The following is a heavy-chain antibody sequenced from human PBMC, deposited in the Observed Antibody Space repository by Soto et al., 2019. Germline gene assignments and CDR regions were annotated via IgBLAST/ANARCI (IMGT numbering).Heavy chain of an antibody. J-gene: IGHJ4*02. CDR3: AKDMGVTALKYYFDY. D-gene: IGHD2-8*01. CDR2: ISVDGNTK. Sequence: QVRLVESGGGVVQPGRSLRLSCAASGFSFSTHNMHWVRQAPGKGLEWVAFISVDGNTKYYSDSVKGRFTISRDNSKNTLFLQMNSLTAGDTGVYFCAKDMGVTALKYYFDYWGQGTLVTVSS. CDR1: GFSFSTHN. V-gene: IGHV3-30*18.